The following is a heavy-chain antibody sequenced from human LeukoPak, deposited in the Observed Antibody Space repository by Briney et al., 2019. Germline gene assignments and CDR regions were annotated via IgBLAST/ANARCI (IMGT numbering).Heavy chain of an antibody. CDR1: GFTFSSYA. J-gene: IGHJ4*02. V-gene: IGHV3-23*03. CDR3: AKDHYYDSSGPDY. Sequence: GGSLRLSCAASGFTFSSYAMNWVRQGPGKGPEWVSFINNDGSDTKYADSVKGRFTISRDNSKNTLYLQMNSLRAEDTAVYYCAKDHYYDSSGPDYWGQGTLVTVSS. CDR2: INNDGSDT. D-gene: IGHD3-22*01.